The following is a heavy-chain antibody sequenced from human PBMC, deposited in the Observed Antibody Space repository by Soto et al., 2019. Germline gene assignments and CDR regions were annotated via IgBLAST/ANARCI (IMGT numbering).Heavy chain of an antibody. V-gene: IGHV3-23*01. CDR2: GSGSGGAT. Sequence: PGGSLRLSCVVSGFIRSSYAMSWVRPAPGQGLGLVSGGSGSGGATSYSDSVKGRFTITRDNAKNTLYLLINSLSAEDTAIYYCGIDAMIFSSSFNYFDFWGQGALVTVSS. J-gene: IGHJ4*02. CDR3: GIDAMIFSSSFNYFDF. D-gene: IGHD6-13*01. CDR1: GFIRSSYA.